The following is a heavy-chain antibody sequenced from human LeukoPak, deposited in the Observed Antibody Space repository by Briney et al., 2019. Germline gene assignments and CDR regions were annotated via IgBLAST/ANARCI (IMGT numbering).Heavy chain of an antibody. D-gene: IGHD1-26*01. V-gene: IGHV1-69*13. CDR3: ASRGGATREHYFDY. J-gene: IGHJ4*02. CDR2: IIPIFGTA. CDR1: GGTFSSYA. Sequence: PVKVSCKASGGTFSSYAISWVRQAPGQGLEWMGGIIPIFGTANYAQKFQGRVTITADESTSTAYMELSSLRSEDTAVYYCASRGGATREHYFDYWGQGTLVTVSS.